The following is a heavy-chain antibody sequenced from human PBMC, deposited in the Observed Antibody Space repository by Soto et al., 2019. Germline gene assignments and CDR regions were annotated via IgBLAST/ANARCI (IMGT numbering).Heavy chain of an antibody. D-gene: IGHD6-19*01. CDR1: GYTFTSYG. Sequence: ASVKVSCKASGYTFTSYGISWVRQAPGQGLEWMGWISAYNGNTNYAQKLQGRVTMTTDTSTSTAYMELRSLRADDTAVYYCARDPIALAGTYYYGMDVCGQRTTVPV. V-gene: IGHV1-18*04. CDR3: ARDPIALAGTYYYGMDV. CDR2: ISAYNGNT. J-gene: IGHJ6*02.